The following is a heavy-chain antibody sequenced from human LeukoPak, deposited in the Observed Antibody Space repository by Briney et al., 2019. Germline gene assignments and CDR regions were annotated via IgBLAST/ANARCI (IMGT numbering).Heavy chain of an antibody. V-gene: IGHV4-59*01. J-gene: IGHJ4*02. CDR3: AREGVTKYYFDY. Sequence: SETLSLTCTVSGGSISSYYWSWIRQPPGKGLEWIGYIYYSGGADYNPSLKSRVTISVDTSKNQFSLKLSSVTAADTAVYYCAREGVTKYYFDYWGQGTLATVSS. CDR1: GGSISSYY. CDR2: IYYSGGA. D-gene: IGHD4-11*01.